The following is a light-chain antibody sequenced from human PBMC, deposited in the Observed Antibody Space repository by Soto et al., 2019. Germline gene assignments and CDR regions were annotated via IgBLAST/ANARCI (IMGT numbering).Light chain of an antibody. CDR1: TNDVGSYNL. CDR3: CSYAGXNTFX. J-gene: IGLJ2*01. Sequence: QSVLTQPASVSGSPGQSITVSCTGGTNDVGSYNLVSWYQQHPGKAPRLILHEDTERPSGVSHRFSGSRSGNTASLTISGLEDEDEAHYYCCSYAGXNTFXXXEGXKLTVL. V-gene: IGLV2-23*02. CDR2: EDT.